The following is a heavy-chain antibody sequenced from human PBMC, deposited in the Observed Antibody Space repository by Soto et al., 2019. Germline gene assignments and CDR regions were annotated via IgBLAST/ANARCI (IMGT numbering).Heavy chain of an antibody. V-gene: IGHV3-53*01. D-gene: IGHD6-13*01. CDR2: IYSGGST. Sequence: EVQLVESGGGLIQPGGSLRLPCAASGVTASNNYMRWVRQAPGKGLEWVSLIYSGGSTHYADSVKGRFTISRHNSKNTLYLQMNSLRVEDTAVYYCARDPPGIAASGGGGWGQGTLVTVSS. J-gene: IGHJ4*02. CDR3: ARDPPGIAASGGGG. CDR1: GVTASNNY.